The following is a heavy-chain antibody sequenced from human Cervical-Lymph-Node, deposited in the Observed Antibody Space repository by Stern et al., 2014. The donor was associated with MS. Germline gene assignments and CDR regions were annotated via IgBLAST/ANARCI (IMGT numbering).Heavy chain of an antibody. CDR3: AREPFGTAGGSPEVDY. Sequence: VQLVESGGGVVQPGRSLRLSCVASGFTFSSYALHWVRQAPGKGLEWVAVTLYDDTNKYYADSVQGRFTISRDNSKNTVYLQMNSLRGDDTAVYYCAREPFGTAGGSPEVDYWGQGTLVTVSS. D-gene: IGHD2-15*01. CDR1: GFTFSSYA. J-gene: IGHJ4*02. V-gene: IGHV3-30*04. CDR2: TLYDDTNK.